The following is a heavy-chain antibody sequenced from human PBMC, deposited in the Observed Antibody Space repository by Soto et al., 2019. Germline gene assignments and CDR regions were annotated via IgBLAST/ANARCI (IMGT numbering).Heavy chain of an antibody. CDR3: ERADGDIVVVVAATPPQWFDP. J-gene: IGHJ5*02. CDR1: GYTFTSYG. CDR2: ISAYNGNT. Sequence: ASVKVSCKASGYTFTSYGISWVRQAPGQGLEWMGWISAYNGNTNYAQKLQGRVTMTTDTSTSTAYMELRSLRSDDTAVYYCERADGDIVVVVAATPPQWFDPWGQGTLVTVSS. D-gene: IGHD2-15*01. V-gene: IGHV1-18*01.